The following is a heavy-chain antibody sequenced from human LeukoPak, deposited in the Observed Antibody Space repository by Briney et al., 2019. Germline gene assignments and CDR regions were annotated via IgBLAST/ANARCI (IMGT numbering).Heavy chain of an antibody. J-gene: IGHJ6*03. CDR2: IYHSGST. D-gene: IGHD1-26*01. V-gene: IGHV4-38-2*02. CDR3: ARDPYSGNYGAYYYYYMDV. Sequence: SKTLSLTCTVSGYSISSGYYWGWIRQPPGKGLEWIGSIYHSGSTYYNPSLKSRVTISVDTSKNQFSLKLSSVTAADTAVYYCARDPYSGNYGAYYYYYMDVWGKGTTVTISS. CDR1: GYSISSGYY.